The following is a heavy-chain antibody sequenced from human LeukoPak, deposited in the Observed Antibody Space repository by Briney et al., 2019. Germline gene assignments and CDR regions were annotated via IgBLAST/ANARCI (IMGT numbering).Heavy chain of an antibody. CDR2: ISYDESNK. Sequence: GGSLRLSCAASGFTFSSYAMHWVRQAPGKGLEWVAVISYDESNKYYADSVKGRFTISRDNSKNTLYLQMSSLRAEDTAVYYCATERIVVVTVDYWGQGTLVTVSS. CDR1: GFTFSSYA. J-gene: IGHJ4*02. D-gene: IGHD3-22*01. CDR3: ATERIVVVTVDY. V-gene: IGHV3-30-3*01.